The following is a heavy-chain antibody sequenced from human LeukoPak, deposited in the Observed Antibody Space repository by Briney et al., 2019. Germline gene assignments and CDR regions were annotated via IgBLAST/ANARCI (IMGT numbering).Heavy chain of an antibody. D-gene: IGHD3-22*01. CDR2: ISASGDVP. Sequence: GGSLRLSCAASGFSFDSFYMGWIRHVPGKGLDYIAFISASGDVPYYAESVEGRFTISRDNAKNSVSLQMNSLTADDTAIYYCARYLIVASEDYWGQGTQVTVSS. J-gene: IGHJ4*02. CDR1: GFSFDSFY. V-gene: IGHV3-11*04. CDR3: ARYLIVASEDY.